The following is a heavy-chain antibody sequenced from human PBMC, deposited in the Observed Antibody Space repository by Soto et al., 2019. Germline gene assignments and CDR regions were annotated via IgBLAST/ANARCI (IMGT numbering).Heavy chain of an antibody. J-gene: IGHJ5*02. V-gene: IGHV4-31*03. CDR3: ARVTTDVGLDP. CDR2: IYYSGST. CDR1: GGSISSGGYY. D-gene: IGHD1-1*01. Sequence: SETLSLTCTVSGGSISSGGYYWSWIRQHPGKGLEWIGYIYYSGSTYYNPSLKSRVTISVDTSKNQFSLKLSSVTAADAAVYYCARVTTDVGLDPWGPRTLVTVSS.